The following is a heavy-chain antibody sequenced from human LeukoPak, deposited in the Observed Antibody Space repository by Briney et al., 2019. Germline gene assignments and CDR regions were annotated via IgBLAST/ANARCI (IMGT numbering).Heavy chain of an antibody. CDR1: GFTFSSYS. J-gene: IGHJ3*02. D-gene: IGHD3-22*01. V-gene: IGHV3-21*01. Sequence: PGGSLRLSCAASGFTFSSYSMNWVRQAPGKGLEGVSSISSRRSYIYYADSVEGRFTISRDNAKNSLYLQMNSLSAEDTAVYYCAREIGHYDSSGYTPHRAFDIRGEGTMVTVPS. CDR2: ISSRRSYI. CDR3: AREIGHYDSSGYTPHRAFDI.